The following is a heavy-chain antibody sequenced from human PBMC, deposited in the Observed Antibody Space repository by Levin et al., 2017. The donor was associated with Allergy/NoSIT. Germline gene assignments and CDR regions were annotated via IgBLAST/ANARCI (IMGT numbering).Heavy chain of an antibody. CDR2: ISSSSSYK. V-gene: IGHV3-21*01. D-gene: IGHD3-22*01. Sequence: PGGSLRLSCAASGFTFSSYSMNWVRQAPGKGPEWVSSISSSSSYKYYADSVKGRFTISRDNANNSLYLQMNSLRAEDTAVYYCARERRSTMIVVVTHVRGSGMDVWGQGTTVTVSS. J-gene: IGHJ6*02. CDR3: ARERRSTMIVVVTHVRGSGMDV. CDR1: GFTFSSYS.